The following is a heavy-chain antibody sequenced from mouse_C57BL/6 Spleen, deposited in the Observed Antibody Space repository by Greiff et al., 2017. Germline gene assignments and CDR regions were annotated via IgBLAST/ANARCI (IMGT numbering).Heavy chain of an antibody. Sequence: VKLMESGAELVRPGTSVKVSCKASGYAFTNYLIEWVKQRPGQGLEWIGVINPGSGGTNYNEKFKGKATLTADKSSSTAYMQLSSLTSEDSAVYFCARGDDYDGRYAMDYWGQGTSVTVSS. D-gene: IGHD2-4*01. V-gene: IGHV1-54*01. CDR1: GYAFTNYL. CDR3: ARGDDYDGRYAMDY. J-gene: IGHJ4*01. CDR2: INPGSGGT.